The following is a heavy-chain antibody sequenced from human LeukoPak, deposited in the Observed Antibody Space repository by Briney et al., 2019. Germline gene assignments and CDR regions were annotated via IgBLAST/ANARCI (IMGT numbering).Heavy chain of an antibody. D-gene: IGHD2-2*01. CDR2: ISAYNGNT. CDR3: ASQRRLGYCSSTSCYYSNWFDP. Sequence: GASVKVSCKASGYTFTSYGISWVRQAPGQGLEWMGWISAYNGNTNYAQKLQGGVTMTTGTSTSTAYMELRSLRSDDTAVYYCASQRRLGYCSSTSCYYSNWFDPWGQGTLVTVSS. CDR1: GYTFTSYG. V-gene: IGHV1-18*01. J-gene: IGHJ5*02.